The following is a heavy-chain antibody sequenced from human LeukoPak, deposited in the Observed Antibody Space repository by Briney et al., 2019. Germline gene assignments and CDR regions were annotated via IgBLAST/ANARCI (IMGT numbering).Heavy chain of an antibody. CDR1: GGSISSSNW. CDR3: ARQRSSSSQVQAFDI. J-gene: IGHJ3*02. CDR2: IYHSGST. Sequence: KPSETLSLTCTVSGGSISSSNWWSWVRQPPGKGLEWIGEIYHSGSTNYNPSLKSRVTISVDKSKNQFSLKLSSVTAADTAVYYCARQRSSSSQVQAFDIWGQGTMVTVSS. V-gene: IGHV4-4*02. D-gene: IGHD6-13*01.